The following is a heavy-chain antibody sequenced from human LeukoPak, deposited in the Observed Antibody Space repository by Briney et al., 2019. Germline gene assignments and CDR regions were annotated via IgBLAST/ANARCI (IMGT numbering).Heavy chain of an antibody. J-gene: IGHJ4*02. V-gene: IGHV1-2*02. CDR2: INPNSGGT. Sequence: ASVKVSCKASGYTFTGYYMHWVRQAPGQGLEWMGWINPNSGGTNYAQKFQGRVTMTRDTSISTAYMELSRLRSDDTAVYYCARDKYWNQFIDYWGQGTLVTVSS. D-gene: IGHD1-1*01. CDR1: GYTFTGYY. CDR3: ARDKYWNQFIDY.